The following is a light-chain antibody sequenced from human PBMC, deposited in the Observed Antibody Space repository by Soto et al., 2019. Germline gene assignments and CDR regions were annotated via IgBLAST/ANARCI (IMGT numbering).Light chain of an antibody. CDR2: KAS. V-gene: IGKV1-5*03. CDR1: QSISSW. J-gene: IGKJ1*01. CDR3: QQYNSYSRT. Sequence: DIQMTQSPSTLSASVGDRVTITCRASQSISSWLAWYQQKPGKAPKLLIYKASSLESGVPSRFSGSGSGTEFPLTISNLEPDYFATYYCQQYNSYSRTFGQGTKVEIK.